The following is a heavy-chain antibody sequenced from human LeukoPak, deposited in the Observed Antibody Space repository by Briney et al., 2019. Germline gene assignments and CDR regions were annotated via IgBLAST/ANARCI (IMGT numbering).Heavy chain of an antibody. CDR3: ARDPPAVAINTYG. D-gene: IGHD5-24*01. Sequence: PGGSLRLSCAASGVTVSNNFMLWVRQAPGKGLKWVSLIYSGGDTHYADSVKGRFTISRDNSKNTLYLQMNNLRAEDTAVYYCARDPPAVAINTYGWGQGTLVTVSS. V-gene: IGHV3-66*01. CDR2: IYSGGDT. J-gene: IGHJ4*02. CDR1: GVTVSNNF.